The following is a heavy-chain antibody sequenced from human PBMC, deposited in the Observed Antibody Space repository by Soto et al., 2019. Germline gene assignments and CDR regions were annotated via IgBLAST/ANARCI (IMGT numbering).Heavy chain of an antibody. J-gene: IGHJ4*02. V-gene: IGHV3-23*01. D-gene: IGHD6-19*01. CDR1: GFTFSSYA. CDR3: AKEVESSGWPYPLDY. Sequence: EVQLLESGGGLVQPGGSLRLSCAASGFTFSSYAMSWVSQAPGKRLEWVSAISGSGGSTYYADSVKGRFTISRDNSKNTLYLQMNSLRAEDTAVYYCAKEVESSGWPYPLDYWGQGTLVTVSS. CDR2: ISGSGGST.